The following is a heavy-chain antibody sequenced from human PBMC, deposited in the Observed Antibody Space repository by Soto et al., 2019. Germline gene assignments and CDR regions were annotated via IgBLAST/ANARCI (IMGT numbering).Heavy chain of an antibody. V-gene: IGHV4-59*08. Sequence: PSETLSLTCTVSGGSISSYYWSWIRQPQGKGLEWIGYIYYSGSTNYNPSLKSRVTISVDTSKNQFSLKLSSVTAADTAVYYCARADYSHYYYYYYMDVWGKGTTVTVSS. CDR1: GGSISSYY. CDR3: ARADYSHYYYYYYMDV. CDR2: IYYSGST. D-gene: IGHD4-4*01. J-gene: IGHJ6*03.